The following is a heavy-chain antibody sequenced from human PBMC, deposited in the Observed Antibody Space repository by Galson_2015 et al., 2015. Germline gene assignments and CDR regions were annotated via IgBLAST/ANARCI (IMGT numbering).Heavy chain of an antibody. V-gene: IGHV3-23*01. CDR2: ISARGEST. Sequence: LILSFSSSFFPFLLSPLLFFSPSPGKGLEWVSTISARGESTYYADSVKGRFTIFRDNSKNTLYLQMNSLTAEDMAIYYCAKKDVVVGNGMYGWGQGTTVTVSS. CDR1: FFPFLLSP. D-gene: IGHD3-22*01. CDR3: AKKDVVVGNGMYG. J-gene: IGHJ6*01.